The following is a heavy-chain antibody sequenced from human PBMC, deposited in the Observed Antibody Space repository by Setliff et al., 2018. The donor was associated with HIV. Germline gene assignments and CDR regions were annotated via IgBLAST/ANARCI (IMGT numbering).Heavy chain of an antibody. D-gene: IGHD3-3*02. V-gene: IGHV4-4*09. CDR2: IYSSGST. CDR1: GGSISGYY. J-gene: IGHJ3*02. Sequence: SETLSLTCSVSGGSISGYYWTWIRQPPGKGLEWIGYIYSSGSTNYNPSLKSRVTISVDTSKNQFSLKLSSVAAADTAVYYCAREHFWSGYYSYDAFDIWGQGTMVTVSS. CDR3: AREHFWSGYYSYDAFDI.